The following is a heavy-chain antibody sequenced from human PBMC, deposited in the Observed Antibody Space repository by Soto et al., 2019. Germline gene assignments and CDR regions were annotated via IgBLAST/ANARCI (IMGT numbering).Heavy chain of an antibody. Sequence: HLVQSGPEVKKPGASITVSCKTSGDTFTNFGLSWVRQAPGQGLEWMGWIATYNSNRNYAQKFQSRLTLTTDTSTSTAYMELKNLGYDDTAVYYCARVVRGVVNWFDPWGQGTLVTVSS. CDR2: IATYNSNR. CDR3: ARVVRGVVNWFDP. D-gene: IGHD3-10*01. V-gene: IGHV1-18*01. J-gene: IGHJ5*02. CDR1: GDTFTNFG.